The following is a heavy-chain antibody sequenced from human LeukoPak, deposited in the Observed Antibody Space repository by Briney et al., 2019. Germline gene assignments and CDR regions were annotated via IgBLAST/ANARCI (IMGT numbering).Heavy chain of an antibody. Sequence: GGSLRLSCAASGFTFSSYAMSWVRQAPGKGLEWVSTIGFNGDNINYVDSVRGRFTISRDNSKSTLYLQMNSMRAEDTAVYYCATSRQRGYENDFWGQGTLVTVSS. CDR3: ATSRQRGYENDF. CDR1: GFTFSSYA. J-gene: IGHJ4*02. V-gene: IGHV3-23*01. D-gene: IGHD5-12*01. CDR2: IGFNGDNI.